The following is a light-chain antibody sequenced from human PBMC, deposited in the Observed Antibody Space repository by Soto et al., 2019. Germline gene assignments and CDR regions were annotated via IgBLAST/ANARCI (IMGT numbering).Light chain of an antibody. J-gene: IGLJ3*02. CDR3: AAWDDSLSGV. CDR1: SSNIGSNY. V-gene: IGLV1-47*01. Sequence: QSVLTQPPSASGTPGQRVTISCSGSSSNIGSNYVYWYQQLPGTAPKLLIYRNNQRPSGVPDRFSGSKSGTSASLAISGLRSEDEADYYCAAWDDSLSGVFGGETKLTVL. CDR2: RNN.